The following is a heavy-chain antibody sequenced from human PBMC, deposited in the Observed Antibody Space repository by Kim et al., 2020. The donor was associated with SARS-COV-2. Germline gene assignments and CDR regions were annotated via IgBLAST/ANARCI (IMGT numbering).Heavy chain of an antibody. V-gene: IGHV1-18*01. CDR3: ARLGSSGWGFDY. D-gene: IGHD6-19*01. J-gene: IGHJ4*02. Sequence: NYAQKLQGRVTMTTDTSTSTAYMELRSLRSDDTAVYYCARLGSSGWGFDYWGQGTLVTVSS.